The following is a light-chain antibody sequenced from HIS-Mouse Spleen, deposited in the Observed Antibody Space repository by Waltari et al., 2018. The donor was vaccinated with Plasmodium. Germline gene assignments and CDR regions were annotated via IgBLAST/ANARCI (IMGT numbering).Light chain of an antibody. Sequence: SSELTQDPAVSVALGQTVRSTCQGDSLRSYYASWYQQKPGQAPVLVIYGKNNRPSGIPDRFSGSSSGNTASLTITGAQAEDEADYYCNSRDSSGTHGVFGGGTKLTVL. J-gene: IGLJ2*01. CDR2: GKN. CDR1: SLRSYY. CDR3: NSRDSSGTHGV. V-gene: IGLV3-19*01.